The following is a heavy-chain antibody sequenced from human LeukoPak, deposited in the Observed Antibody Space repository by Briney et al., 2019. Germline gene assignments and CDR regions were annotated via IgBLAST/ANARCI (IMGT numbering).Heavy chain of an antibody. J-gene: IGHJ4*02. Sequence: PSETLSLTCTVSGGSITNSAWNWIRQSPGKGLEWIGCFSHTGTTNYNPSLKSRVTISADTSKNQFSLNLGSVTAADTAVYYCVGYTHFLDWGQGTLVTVSS. CDR2: FSHTGTT. V-gene: IGHV4-59*12. CDR3: VGYTHFLD. D-gene: IGHD2/OR15-2a*01. CDR1: GGSITNSA.